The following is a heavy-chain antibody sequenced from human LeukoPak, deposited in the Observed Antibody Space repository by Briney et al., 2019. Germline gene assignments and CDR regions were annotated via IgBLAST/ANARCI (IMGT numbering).Heavy chain of an antibody. CDR3: AEGSHYGDLLFEY. D-gene: IGHD4-17*01. CDR2: LSGSADRT. Sequence: GGSLRLSCAASGFTFSNYAMSWVRQAPEKGLEWVSALSGSADRTYYADSVKGRFTISRDNSKNTVYLQMNSLRAEDTAVYYCAEGSHYGDLLFEYWGQGTLVTVSS. CDR1: GFTFSNYA. J-gene: IGHJ4*02. V-gene: IGHV3-23*01.